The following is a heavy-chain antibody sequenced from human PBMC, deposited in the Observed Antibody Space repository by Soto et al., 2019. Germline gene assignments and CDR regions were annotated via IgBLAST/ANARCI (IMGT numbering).Heavy chain of an antibody. J-gene: IGHJ4*02. CDR2: IYYGGTT. CDR3: ASQKLDVPAYFDY. CDR1: GGSFSPNF. V-gene: IGHV4-59*08. D-gene: IGHD6-13*01. Sequence: PSETLSLTCTVSGGSFSPNFWSWFRQPPGKGLEWVGYIYYGGTTSYNPSLKSRVTISLETSKSQVSLRLASVTAADTAVYYCASQKLDVPAYFDYWGQGTLVTVSS.